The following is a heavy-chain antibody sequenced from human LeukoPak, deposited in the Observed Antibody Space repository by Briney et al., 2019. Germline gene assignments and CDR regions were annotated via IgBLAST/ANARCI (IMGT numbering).Heavy chain of an antibody. V-gene: IGHV4-34*01. CDR3: ARRWIYGIYYHIDV. J-gene: IGHJ6*03. CDR1: GGSFSNYY. D-gene: IGHD1-7*01. CDR2: INDSEST. Sequence: SETLSLTCAVYGGSFSNYYWGWIRQSPVKGLEWIGEINDSESTIYNPSLKSRVTISVDTSKNQFSLRLNSVTAADTAIYYCARRWIYGIYYHIDVWGKGTTVTVSS.